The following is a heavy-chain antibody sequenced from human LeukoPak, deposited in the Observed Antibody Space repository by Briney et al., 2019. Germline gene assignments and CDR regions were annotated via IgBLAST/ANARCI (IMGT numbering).Heavy chain of an antibody. V-gene: IGHV4-59*01. CDR2: IYYSGST. Sequence: PSETLSLTCTVSSGSLSSYHWSWIRQPPGKGLEWIGYIYYSGSTNYNPSLKSRVTMSVDTSKNQFSLNLRSVTPEDTAVYYCARNLIPEQLVLNFWGQGTLVTVSS. J-gene: IGHJ4*02. CDR1: SGSLSSYH. D-gene: IGHD6-13*01. CDR3: ARNLIPEQLVLNF.